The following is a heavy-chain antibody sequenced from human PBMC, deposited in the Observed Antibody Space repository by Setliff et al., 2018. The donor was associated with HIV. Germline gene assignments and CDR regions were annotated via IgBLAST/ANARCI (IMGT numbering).Heavy chain of an antibody. CDR2: VSYSGST. D-gene: IGHD3-16*01. CDR1: GGSISSHF. V-gene: IGHV4-59*11. CDR3: ARHNVITYGGLLFDYYYYGLDV. J-gene: IGHJ6*02. Sequence: SETLSLTCTVSGGSISSHFWSWIRQPPGKGLEWIGTVSYSGSTNYNPSLKSRVTISVDTSENELSLKLTSVTAADTAVYYCARHNVITYGGLLFDYYYYGLDVWGHGTTVTVSS.